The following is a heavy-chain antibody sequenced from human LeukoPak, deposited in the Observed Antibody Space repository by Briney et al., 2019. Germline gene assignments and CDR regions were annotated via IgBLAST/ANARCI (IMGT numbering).Heavy chain of an antibody. V-gene: IGHV3-30-3*01. D-gene: IGHD6-13*01. CDR1: GFTFSSYA. CDR2: ISYDGSNE. Sequence: GGSLRLSCAASGFTFSSYAMHWVRQAPGKGLEWVAVISYDGSNEYYADSVKGRFTISRDNSKNTLYLQMNSLRAEDTAVYYCARGQQPIDYWGQGTLVTVSS. CDR3: ARGQQPIDY. J-gene: IGHJ4*02.